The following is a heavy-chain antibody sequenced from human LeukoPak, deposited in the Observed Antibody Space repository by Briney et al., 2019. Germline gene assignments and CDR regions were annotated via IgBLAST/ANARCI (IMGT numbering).Heavy chain of an antibody. V-gene: IGHV3-20*04. Sequence: PGGSLRLSCAASGFTFDDYGMSWVRQAPGKGLEWVSAINWIGGSTGYADSVKDRFTISRDNAKNSLYLQMNSLRAEDTALYYCATFPLEMATITDYWGQGSLVSVSS. J-gene: IGHJ4*02. D-gene: IGHD5-24*01. CDR1: GFTFDDYG. CDR2: INWIGGST. CDR3: ATFPLEMATITDY.